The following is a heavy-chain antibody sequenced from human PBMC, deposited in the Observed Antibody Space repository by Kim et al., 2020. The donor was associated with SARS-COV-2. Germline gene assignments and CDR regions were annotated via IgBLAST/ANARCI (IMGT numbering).Heavy chain of an antibody. CDR3: ARGPLVRDGYQRWDY. J-gene: IGHJ4*02. V-gene: IGHV4-59*09. Sequence: PALKSRVTISVDTSKSQFSLKLSSVTAADTAVYYCARGPLVRDGYQRWDYWGQGTLVTVSS. D-gene: IGHD5-12*01.